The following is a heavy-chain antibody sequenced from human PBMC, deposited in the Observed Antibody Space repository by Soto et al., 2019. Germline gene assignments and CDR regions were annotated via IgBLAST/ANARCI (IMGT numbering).Heavy chain of an antibody. V-gene: IGHV1-3*01. Sequence: QVQLVQSGAEVKKAGASIRISCKASGYTFSTSGMHWVRQAPGQGLEWVGWINGVNGKTKYAQKVQGRVTMTTDTSTSTAYMEVRSLRSDDTAIYYCARDAPPPELRFLEWHNYDYNGMDVWGQGTTVTVSS. CDR2: INGVNGKT. CDR3: ARDAPPPELRFLEWHNYDYNGMDV. J-gene: IGHJ6*02. CDR1: GYTFSTSG. D-gene: IGHD3-3*01.